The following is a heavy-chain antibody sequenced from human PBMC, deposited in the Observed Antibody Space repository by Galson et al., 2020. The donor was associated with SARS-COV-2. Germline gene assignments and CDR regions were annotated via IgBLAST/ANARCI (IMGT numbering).Heavy chain of an antibody. V-gene: IGHV3-21*01. CDR2: ISSSSDYI. CDR3: ARDASFAMFAMDV. J-gene: IGHJ6*02. Sequence: GGSLRLSCAVSGFTFSSYSMNWVRQAPGKGLEWVSSISSSSDYIYNADSVKGRFTISRDNDKNSLYLQMNSLRAEDTAVYYCARDASFAMFAMDVWGQGTTVTVSS. CDR1: GFTFSSYS. D-gene: IGHD3-10*02.